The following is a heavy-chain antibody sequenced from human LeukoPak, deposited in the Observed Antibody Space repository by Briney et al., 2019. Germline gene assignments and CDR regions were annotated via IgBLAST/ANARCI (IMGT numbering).Heavy chain of an antibody. J-gene: IGHJ3*02. D-gene: IGHD4-17*01. CDR1: GGSISSYY. Sequence: GSLRLSCTVSGGSISSYYWSWIRQPPGRGLEWIGYIYYSGSTNYNPSLKSRVTISVDTSKNQFSLKLSSVTAADTAVYYCARRLYGDYIDAFDIWGQGTMVTVSS. V-gene: IGHV4-59*08. CDR3: ARRLYGDYIDAFDI. CDR2: IYYSGST.